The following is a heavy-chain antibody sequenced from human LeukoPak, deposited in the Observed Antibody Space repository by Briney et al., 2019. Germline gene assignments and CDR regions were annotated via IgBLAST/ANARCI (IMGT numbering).Heavy chain of an antibody. J-gene: IGHJ6*02. CDR1: GGSFSGHY. Sequence: PSETLSLTCAVYGGSFSGHYWSWIRQPPGKGLEWIGEINHSGSTNYNPSLKSRVTISVDTSKNQFSLKLSSVTAADTAVYYCARGGPSSSWYVYYYYGMDVWGQGTTVTVSS. CDR3: ARGGPSSSWYVYYYYGMDV. D-gene: IGHD6-13*01. V-gene: IGHV4-34*01. CDR2: INHSGST.